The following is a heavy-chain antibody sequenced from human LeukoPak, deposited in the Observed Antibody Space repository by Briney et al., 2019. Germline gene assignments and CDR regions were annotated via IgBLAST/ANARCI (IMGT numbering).Heavy chain of an antibody. D-gene: IGHD2-2*01. CDR3: ANSVVVPAATQSLDY. Sequence: GGSLSLSCAASGFTFCSYGMHWGREAPGKGLEWVAFIRFVGSNKYYAGSVKGRFPISRDSSKNRFYLKMNRLRAEDTAWYYFANSVVVPAATQSLDYWGQGTLVTVSS. CDR1: GFTFCSYG. V-gene: IGHV3-30*02. J-gene: IGHJ4*02. CDR2: IRFVGSNK.